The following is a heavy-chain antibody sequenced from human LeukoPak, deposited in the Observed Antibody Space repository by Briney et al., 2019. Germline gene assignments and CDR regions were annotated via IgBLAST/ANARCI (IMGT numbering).Heavy chain of an antibody. CDR2: IDYSGST. J-gene: IGHJ4*02. CDR3: ARGDRYFDY. CDR1: GASISSGGYY. V-gene: IGHV4-31*03. D-gene: IGHD1-14*01. Sequence: SETLSLTCTVSGASISSGGYYWTWIRQHPGKGLEWIGYIDYSGSTYYNPSLKSRLIISVDTSKNQFSLKLSSVTAADTAVYYCARGDRYFDYWGQGTLVTVSS.